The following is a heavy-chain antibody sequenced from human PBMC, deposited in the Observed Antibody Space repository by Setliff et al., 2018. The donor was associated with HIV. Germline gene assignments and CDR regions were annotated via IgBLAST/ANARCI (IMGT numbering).Heavy chain of an antibody. V-gene: IGHV4-61*10. Sequence: PSETLSLTCTVSGGSISSGSHFWGWIRQPAGKGLEWIGDISFRGSTNYNSSLKSRATISLDTSQHHFSLKLSSVTPADTAMYYCARTLSPYYMDVWGNGTTVTVSS. CDR3: ARTLSPYYMDV. CDR2: ISFRGST. CDR1: GGSISSGSHF. J-gene: IGHJ6*03.